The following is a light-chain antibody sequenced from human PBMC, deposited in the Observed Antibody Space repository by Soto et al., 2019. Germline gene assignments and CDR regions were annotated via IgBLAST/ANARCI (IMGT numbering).Light chain of an antibody. V-gene: IGLV2-14*03. CDR3: FSYTTSSTYV. J-gene: IGLJ1*01. Sequence: QSVLTQPASVSGSPGQSIAISCTGTSSDVGGYNYVSWYQQRPGKAPKLIIYDVNNRPSGVSNRFSGSKSGNTASLTISGLQAEDEADYYCFSYTTSSTYVFGTGTKLTVL. CDR1: SSDVGGYNY. CDR2: DVN.